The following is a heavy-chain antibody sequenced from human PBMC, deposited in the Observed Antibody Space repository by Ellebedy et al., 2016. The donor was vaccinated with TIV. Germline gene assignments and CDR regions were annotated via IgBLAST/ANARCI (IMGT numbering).Heavy chain of an antibody. CDR2: ISGSGSPT. CDR3: ARDSGLDV. Sequence: GGSLRLSXAASGFTFTDYYMSWIRQAPGQGLEWVSYISGSGSPTLYADSVKGRFTISRDNSKNTLYLQMNSLRAEDTAVYYCARDSGLDVWGKGTTVTVSS. V-gene: IGHV3-11*01. CDR1: GFTFTDYY. D-gene: IGHD1-26*01. J-gene: IGHJ6*04.